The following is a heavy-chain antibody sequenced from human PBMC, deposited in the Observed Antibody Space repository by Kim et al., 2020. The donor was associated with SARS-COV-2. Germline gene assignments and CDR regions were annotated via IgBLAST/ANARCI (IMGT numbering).Heavy chain of an antibody. CDR3: AKASQGIAAAGTGGGMDV. CDR2: ISWNSGSI. Sequence: GGSLRLSCAASGFTFDDYAMHWVRQAPRKGLEWVSGISWNSGSIGYADSVKGRFTISRDNAKNSLYLQMNSLRAEDTALYYCAKASQGIAAAGTGGGMDVWGQGTTVTVSS. J-gene: IGHJ6*02. V-gene: IGHV3-9*01. D-gene: IGHD6-13*01. CDR1: GFTFDDYA.